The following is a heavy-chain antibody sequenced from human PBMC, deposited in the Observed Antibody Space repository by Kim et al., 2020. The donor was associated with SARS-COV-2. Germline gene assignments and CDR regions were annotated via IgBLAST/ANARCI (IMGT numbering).Heavy chain of an antibody. J-gene: IGHJ4*02. D-gene: IGHD3-9*01. CDR2: ISAYNGNT. CDR1: GYTFTSYG. CDR3: ARGLNNYDILTGYYY. V-gene: IGHV1-18*04. Sequence: ASVKVSCKASGYTFTSYGISWVRQAPGQGLEWMGWISAYNGNTNYAQKLQGRVTMTTDTSTSTAYMELRSLRSDDTAVYYCARGLNNYDILTGYYYWGQGTLVTVSS.